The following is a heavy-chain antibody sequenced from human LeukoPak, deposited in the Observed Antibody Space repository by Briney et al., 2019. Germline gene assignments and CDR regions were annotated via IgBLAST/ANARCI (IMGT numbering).Heavy chain of an antibody. V-gene: IGHV1-18*01. CDR3: ARPATRRRVSPFDY. Sequence: GASVKVSCKASGYSFTSYGISWVRQAPGQGLEWMGWISTYNGDTNYAQKLQGRVTMTTDTSTSTAYTELRSLRPDDTAVFYCARPATRRRVSPFDYWGQGPLVTVSS. J-gene: IGHJ4*02. D-gene: IGHD1-1*01. CDR2: ISTYNGDT. CDR1: GYSFTSYG.